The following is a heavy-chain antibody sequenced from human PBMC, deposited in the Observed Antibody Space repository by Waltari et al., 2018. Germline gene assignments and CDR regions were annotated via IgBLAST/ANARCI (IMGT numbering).Heavy chain of an antibody. J-gene: IGHJ5*02. Sequence: QVQLVQSGAEVKKPGSSVTVSCKASGGTFSSYTISWVRPAPGQGLEWRGRIIPILGIANYAQKFQGRVTITADKSTSTAYMELSSLRSEDTAVYYCARASDDYGDYRGWFDPWGQGTLVTVSS. V-gene: IGHV1-69*02. CDR3: ARASDDYGDYRGWFDP. D-gene: IGHD4-17*01. CDR1: GGTFSSYT. CDR2: IIPILGIA.